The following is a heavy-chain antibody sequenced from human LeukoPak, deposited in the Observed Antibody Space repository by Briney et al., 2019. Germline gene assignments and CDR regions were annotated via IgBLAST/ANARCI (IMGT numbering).Heavy chain of an antibody. J-gene: IGHJ4*02. CDR2: IYYSGST. V-gene: IGHV4-39*01. CDR1: GGSISSSSYY. Sequence: PSETLSLTCTVSGGSISSSSYYWGWIRQPPGKGLEWIGSIYYSGSTYYNPSLKSRVTISVDTSKNQFSLKLSSVTAADTAVYYCARSHYDFWSGYRGFDYWGQGTLVTVTS. D-gene: IGHD3-3*01. CDR3: ARSHYDFWSGYRGFDY.